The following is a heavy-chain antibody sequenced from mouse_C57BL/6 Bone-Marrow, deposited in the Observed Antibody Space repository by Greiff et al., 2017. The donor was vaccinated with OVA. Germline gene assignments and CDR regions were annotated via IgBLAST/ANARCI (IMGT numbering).Heavy chain of an antibody. CDR1: GYSFTGYY. Sequence: EVQLQQSGPELVKPGASVKISCKASGYSFTGYYMNWVKQSPEKSLEWIGEINPSTGGTTYNQKFKAKATLTVDKSSSTAYMQLKSRTSEDSAVYYCARRGRKDYWGQGTTLTVSS. J-gene: IGHJ2*01. CDR3: ARRGRKDY. V-gene: IGHV1-42*01. CDR2: INPSTGGT.